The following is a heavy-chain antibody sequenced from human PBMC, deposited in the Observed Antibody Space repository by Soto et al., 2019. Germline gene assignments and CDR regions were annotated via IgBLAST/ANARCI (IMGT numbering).Heavy chain of an antibody. CDR1: GFTFSSYA. J-gene: IGHJ5*02. D-gene: IGHD3-3*01. Sequence: GGSLRLSCAASGFTFSSYAMSWVRQAPGKGLEWVSGISGSGGDTYYADSVKGRFTISRDNSKNILFLQMNSLRGEDTAVYYCAKDCGRITIFGVVTEGNWFDPWGQGTLVTVSS. V-gene: IGHV3-23*01. CDR3: AKDCGRITIFGVVTEGNWFDP. CDR2: ISGSGGDT.